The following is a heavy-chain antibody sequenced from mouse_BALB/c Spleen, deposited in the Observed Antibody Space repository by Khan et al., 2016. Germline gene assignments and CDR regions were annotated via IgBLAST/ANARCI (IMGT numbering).Heavy chain of an antibody. V-gene: IGHV3-2*02. CDR3: AEELGWFAY. D-gene: IGHD4-1*01. CDR2: ISYSGST. CDR1: GYSITSDYA. J-gene: IGHJ3*01. Sequence: EVQLQESGPGLVKPSQSLSLTCTVTGYSITSDYAWNWIRQFPGNKLEWMGYISYSGSTSYNPSLKSRISLTRDTSKTQFFLRLNSVTTEDTATXSCAEELGWFAYWGQGTLVTVSS.